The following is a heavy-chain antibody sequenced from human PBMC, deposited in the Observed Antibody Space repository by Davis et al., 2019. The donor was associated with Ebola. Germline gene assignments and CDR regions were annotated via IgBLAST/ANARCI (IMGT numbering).Heavy chain of an antibody. V-gene: IGHV4-61*05. CDR1: GGSISSSSYY. D-gene: IGHD5-18*01. Sequence: MPSETLSLTCTVSGGSISSSSYYWSWIRQPPGKGLEWIGYIYYSGSTNYNPSLKSRVTISVDTSKNQFSLNLSPVTAADTAVYYCTCSPWGYINEGFDPWGQGTLVTVSS. CDR3: TCSPWGYINEGFDP. CDR2: IYYSGST. J-gene: IGHJ5*02.